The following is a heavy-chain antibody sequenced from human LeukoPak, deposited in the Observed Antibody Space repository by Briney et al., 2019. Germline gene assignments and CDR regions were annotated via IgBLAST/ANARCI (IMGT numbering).Heavy chain of an antibody. V-gene: IGHV3-21*01. Sequence: GGSLRLSCAASGFTFSSYSMNWVRQAPGKGLEWVSSISSSSSYIYYADSVKGRFTISRDNAKNSLYLRMNSLRAEDTAVYYCAREFTGSGSPCFDYWGQGTLVTVSS. CDR3: AREFTGSGSPCFDY. D-gene: IGHD3-10*01. CDR2: ISSSSSYI. CDR1: GFTFSSYS. J-gene: IGHJ4*02.